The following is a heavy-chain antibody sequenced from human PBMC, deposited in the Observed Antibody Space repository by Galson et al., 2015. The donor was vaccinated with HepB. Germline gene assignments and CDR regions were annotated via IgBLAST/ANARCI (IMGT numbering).Heavy chain of an antibody. D-gene: IGHD7-27*01. CDR3: TREATGGYDYFDF. J-gene: IGHJ4*02. Sequence: CAISGDSVSSYNAAWNWIRQSPSRGLEWLGRTYFRSKWYTDDAASVRNRITIDADTAKNQFSLQLKSVTPEDSAIYYCTREATGGYDYFDFWGQGTLVTVSS. V-gene: IGHV6-1*01. CDR2: TYFRSKWYT. CDR1: GDSVSSYNAA.